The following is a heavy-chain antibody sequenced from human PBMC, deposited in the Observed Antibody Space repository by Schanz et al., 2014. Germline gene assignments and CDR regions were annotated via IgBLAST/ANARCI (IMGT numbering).Heavy chain of an antibody. CDR2: ISSSSSYI. V-gene: IGHV3-21*01. Sequence: EVQLLESGGGLVQPGGSLRLSCAASGFSFSIFAMTWVRQAPGQGLEWVSSISSSSSYISYADSVKGRFTISRDNAKTSRDLKRSSGREGETAVYFGARDNESVLSSPRHDAFDVWGQGTVVTVSS. CDR1: GFSFSIFA. J-gene: IGHJ3*01. D-gene: IGHD2-8*01. CDR3: ARDNESVLSSPRHDAFDV.